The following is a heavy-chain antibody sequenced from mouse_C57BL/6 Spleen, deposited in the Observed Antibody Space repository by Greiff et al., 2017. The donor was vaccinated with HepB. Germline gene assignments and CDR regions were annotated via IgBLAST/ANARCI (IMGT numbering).Heavy chain of an antibody. V-gene: IGHV1-62-2*01. CDR1: GYTFTEYT. CDR3: ARHEDGTGTLAY. Sequence: QVQLKESGAELVKPGASVKLSCKASGYTFTEYTIHWVKQRSGQGLEWIGWFYPGSGSIKYNEKFKVKATLTADKSSSTVYMELSRLTSEDSAVYFCARHEDGTGTLAYWGQGTLVTVSA. CDR2: FYPGSGSI. D-gene: IGHD4-1*01. J-gene: IGHJ3*01.